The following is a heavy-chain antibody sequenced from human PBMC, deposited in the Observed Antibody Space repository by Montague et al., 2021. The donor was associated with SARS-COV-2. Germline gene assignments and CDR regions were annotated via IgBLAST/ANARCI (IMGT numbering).Heavy chain of an antibody. Sequence: SETLSLTCSVSGGSLSTYYWSWIRQPPGKGLEWIGYIDDSGTTRYNPSLRSRAIISLDLSKNQFSLDLNSVTAADTAVYYRARNAYNHCGLDVWGQGTTVTVSS. J-gene: IGHJ6*02. CDR1: GGSLSTYY. CDR3: ARNAYNHCGLDV. V-gene: IGHV4-59*08. CDR2: IDDSGTT.